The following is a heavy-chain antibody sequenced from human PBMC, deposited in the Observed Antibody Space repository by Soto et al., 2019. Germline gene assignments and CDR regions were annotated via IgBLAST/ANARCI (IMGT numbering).Heavy chain of an antibody. J-gene: IGHJ6*02. CDR3: ARVRDLGYIYYGMDV. CDR2: ISSSSSYI. CDR1: GFTFSSYS. Sequence: EVQLVESGGGLVKPGGSLRLSCAASGFTFSSYSMNWVRQAPGKGLEWVSSISSSSSYIYYADSVKARFTISRDNAKNSLYLQMNSLRAEDTAVYYCARVRDLGYIYYGMDVWGQGTTVTVSS. D-gene: IGHD5-18*01. V-gene: IGHV3-21*01.